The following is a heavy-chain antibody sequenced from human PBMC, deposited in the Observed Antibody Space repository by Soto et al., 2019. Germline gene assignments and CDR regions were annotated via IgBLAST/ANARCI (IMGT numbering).Heavy chain of an antibody. J-gene: IGHJ4*02. V-gene: IGHV4-59*12. CDR1: GGSISSYY. CDR3: ARTYYDFWSGLFDY. Sequence: SETLSLTCTVYGGSISSYYWSWIRQPPGKGLEWIGYIYYSGSTNYNPSLKSRVTISVDTSKNQFSLKLSSVTAADTAVYYCARTYYDFWSGLFDYWGQGTLVTVSS. D-gene: IGHD3-3*01. CDR2: IYYSGST.